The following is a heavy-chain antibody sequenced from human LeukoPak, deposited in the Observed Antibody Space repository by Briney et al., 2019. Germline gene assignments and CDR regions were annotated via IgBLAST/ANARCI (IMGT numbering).Heavy chain of an antibody. D-gene: IGHD2-21*02. CDR1: GFSFDDYA. CDR3: TSWGDTTAEYFQR. V-gene: IGHV3-43D*04. CDR2: ISWDGGTT. Sequence: PGGSLRLSCAASGFSFDDYAMYWVRQVPGRGLEWVSVISWDGGTTYYADSVKGRFTISRDNAQNSMYLQMNSLRVEDTAVYYCTSWGDTTAEYFQRWGQGTLVTVSS. J-gene: IGHJ1*01.